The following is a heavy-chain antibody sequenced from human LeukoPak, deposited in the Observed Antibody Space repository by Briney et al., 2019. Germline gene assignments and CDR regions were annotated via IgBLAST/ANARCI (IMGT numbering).Heavy chain of an antibody. V-gene: IGHV3-74*01. Sequence: GGSLRLSCAASGFTFSSYWMNWVRQAPGKGLVWVSRIASDGSSTTYADSVKGRFSISRDNAKNTLYLQMNSLRVEDTAVYYCANGQQLVEDDAFDIWGQGTMVTVSS. CDR1: GFTFSSYW. D-gene: IGHD6-13*01. CDR2: IASDGSST. J-gene: IGHJ3*02. CDR3: ANGQQLVEDDAFDI.